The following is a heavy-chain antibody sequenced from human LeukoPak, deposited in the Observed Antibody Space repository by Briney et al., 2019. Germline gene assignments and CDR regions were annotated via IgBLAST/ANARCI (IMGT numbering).Heavy chain of an antibody. Sequence: GGSLRLSCAASGFTFSSYGMHWVRQAPGKGLEWVAVIPYDGSNKYYADSVKGRFTISRDNSKNTLYLQMNSLKAEDTAVYYCVRDSPSGFFDLWGRGTLVTVSS. D-gene: IGHD6-19*01. CDR1: GFTFSSYG. CDR3: VRDSPSGFFDL. V-gene: IGHV3-30*03. CDR2: IPYDGSNK. J-gene: IGHJ2*01.